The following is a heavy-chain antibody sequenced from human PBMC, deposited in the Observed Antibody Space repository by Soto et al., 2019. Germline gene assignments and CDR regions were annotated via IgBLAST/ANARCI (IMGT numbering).Heavy chain of an antibody. J-gene: IGHJ6*02. D-gene: IGHD2-15*01. Sequence: GASVKVSCKASGGTFSSYAISWVRQAPGQGLEWMGGIIPIFGTANYAQKFQGRVTITADESTSTAYMELSSLRSEDTAVYYCARDRSTHCSGGSCSQDYYYYGMDVWGQGTTVTVSS. CDR2: IIPIFGTA. V-gene: IGHV1-69*13. CDR1: GGTFSSYA. CDR3: ARDRSTHCSGGSCSQDYYYYGMDV.